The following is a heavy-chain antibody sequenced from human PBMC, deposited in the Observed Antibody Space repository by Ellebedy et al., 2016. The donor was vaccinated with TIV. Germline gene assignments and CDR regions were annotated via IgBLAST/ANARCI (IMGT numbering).Heavy chain of an antibody. CDR1: GFTFSSHW. V-gene: IGHV3-7*04. Sequence: GGSLRLXCAASGFTFSSHWMAWVRQGPGKGLEWVANIKQDGSVKYFADSVKGRFTISRDNAKNSLYLQMDSLRVEDTAKYYCAREGALFSFDFWGQGTLVTVSS. D-gene: IGHD3-10*01. CDR3: AREGALFSFDF. J-gene: IGHJ4*02. CDR2: IKQDGSVK.